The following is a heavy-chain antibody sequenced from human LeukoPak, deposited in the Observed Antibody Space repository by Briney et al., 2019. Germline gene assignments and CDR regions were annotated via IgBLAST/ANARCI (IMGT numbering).Heavy chain of an antibody. CDR2: IYYSGTT. CDR1: GGSISSSSYY. V-gene: IGHV4-39*01. J-gene: IGHJ4*02. D-gene: IGHD3-10*01. Sequence: PSETLSLTCSVSGGSISSSSYYWGWIRQPPGMGLEWIGTIYYSGTTYYNPSLKSRVTMSIDTSKNQFSLKLSSVTAADTAVYYCARHSEYYSGSGSASGYFDYWGQGTLVTVSS. CDR3: ARHSEYYSGSGSASGYFDY.